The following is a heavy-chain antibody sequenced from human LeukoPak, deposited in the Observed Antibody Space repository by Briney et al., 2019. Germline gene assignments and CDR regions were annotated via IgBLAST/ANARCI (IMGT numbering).Heavy chain of an antibody. V-gene: IGHV4-39*07. Sequence: SETLSLTCSISGDSITSAGYYWGWIRQPPGKGLEWIGSIYYSANAYYNPSLKSRVTISVDASKNQFSLKLSSVTAADTAVYYCARDSWPEVVRFDFWGQGTLVTVSS. CDR1: GDSITSAGYY. CDR3: ARDSWPEVVRFDF. D-gene: IGHD1-14*01. J-gene: IGHJ4*02. CDR2: IYYSANA.